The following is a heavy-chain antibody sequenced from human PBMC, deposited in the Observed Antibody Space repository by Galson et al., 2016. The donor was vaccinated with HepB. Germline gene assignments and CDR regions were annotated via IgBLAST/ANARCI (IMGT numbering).Heavy chain of an antibody. V-gene: IGHV3-21*01. J-gene: IGHJ6*04. Sequence: SLRLSCAASGSTFNSYFMNWVRQAPGKGLEWVSSISSSSSYIYYADSVKGRFTISRDNAKNSLYLQMNSLRAEDTAVYYCARDRGYNWNDVSQSRHYYYGMDVWGKGTTVTVSS. D-gene: IGHD1-20*01. CDR3: ARDRGYNWNDVSQSRHYYYGMDV. CDR1: GSTFNSYF. CDR2: ISSSSSYI.